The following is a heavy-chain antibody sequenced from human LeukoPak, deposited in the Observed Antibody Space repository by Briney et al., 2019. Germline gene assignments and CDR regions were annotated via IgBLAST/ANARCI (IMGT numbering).Heavy chain of an antibody. CDR1: GGSISSSSYY. V-gene: IGHV4-39*07. D-gene: IGHD4-17*01. CDR3: ARVPTVTFFDY. CDR2: IYYSGGT. Sequence: PSETLSLTCTVSGGSISSSSYYWGWIRQPPGKGLEWIGSIYYSGGTYYNPSLKSRVTISVDTSKNQFSLKLSSVTAADTAVYYCARVPTVTFFDYWGQGTLVTVSS. J-gene: IGHJ4*02.